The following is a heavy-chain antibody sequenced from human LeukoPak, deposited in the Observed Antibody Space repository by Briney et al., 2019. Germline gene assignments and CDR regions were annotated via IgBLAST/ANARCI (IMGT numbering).Heavy chain of an antibody. CDR1: GFTFSSYS. J-gene: IGHJ3*02. Sequence: GGSLRLSCAASGFTFSSYSMNWVRQAPGKGLVWVSRINSDGSSTSYADSVKGRFTISRDNAKNTLYLQMNSLRAEDTAVYYCARGGWELLPNAFDIWGQGTMVTVSS. V-gene: IGHV3-74*01. CDR2: INSDGSST. D-gene: IGHD1-26*01. CDR3: ARGGWELLPNAFDI.